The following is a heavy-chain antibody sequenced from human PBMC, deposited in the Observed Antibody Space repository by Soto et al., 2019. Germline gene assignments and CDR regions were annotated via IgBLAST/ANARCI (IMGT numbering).Heavy chain of an antibody. Sequence: GGSLRLSCAASGFTFSSYSMNWVRQAPGKGLEWVSSISSSSSYIYYADSVKGRFTISRDNAKNSLYLQMNSLRAEDTAVYYCARSTYDFWSGYHLRNYYYYYYMDVWGKGTTVTVSS. CDR2: ISSSSSYI. CDR1: GFTFSSYS. CDR3: ARSTYDFWSGYHLRNYYYYYYMDV. D-gene: IGHD3-3*01. V-gene: IGHV3-21*01. J-gene: IGHJ6*03.